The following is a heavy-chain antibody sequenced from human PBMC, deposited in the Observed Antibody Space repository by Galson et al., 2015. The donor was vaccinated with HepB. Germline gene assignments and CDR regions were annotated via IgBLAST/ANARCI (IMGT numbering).Heavy chain of an antibody. CDR1: GFTFSSYA. D-gene: IGHD6-19*01. J-gene: IGHJ4*02. V-gene: IGHV3-30-3*01. CDR3: ARGREMPVAGLDY. Sequence: SLRLSCAASGFTFSSYAMHWVRQAPGKGLEWVAVISYDGSNKYYADSVKGRFTISRDNSKNTLYLQMNSLRAEDTAVYYCARGREMPVAGLDYWGQGTLVTVSS. CDR2: ISYDGSNK.